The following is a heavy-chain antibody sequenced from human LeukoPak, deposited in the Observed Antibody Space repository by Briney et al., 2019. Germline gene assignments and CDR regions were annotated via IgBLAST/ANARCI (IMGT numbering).Heavy chain of an antibody. CDR2: MSSSSSTI. V-gene: IGHV3-48*02. CDR1: GFTFSSYS. D-gene: IGHD2-15*01. CDR3: ARAYCSRGSCYSDY. J-gene: IGHJ4*02. Sequence: GGSLRLSCTASGFTFSSYSMNWVRQAPGKGLEWVSYMSSSSSTIYYVDSVKGRFTISRDNAKNSLYLQMNSLRDEDTAVHYCARAYCSRGSCYSDYWGQGTLVTVSS.